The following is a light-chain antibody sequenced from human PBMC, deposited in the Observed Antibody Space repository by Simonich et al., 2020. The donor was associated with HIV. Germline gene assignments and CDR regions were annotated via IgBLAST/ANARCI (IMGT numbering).Light chain of an antibody. CDR1: SSNIVANYD. CDR3: QSYDNSLSAWV. V-gene: IGLV1-40*01. J-gene: IGLJ3*02. Sequence: QSVLTQPPSVSGAPGQRVTISCTGSSSNIVANYDVPWYQQVPGTAPKVLIFVNSNRPSGVPDRFSGSKSDTSASLAITGLQAEDEADYYCQSYDNSLSAWVFGGGTKLTVL. CDR2: VNS.